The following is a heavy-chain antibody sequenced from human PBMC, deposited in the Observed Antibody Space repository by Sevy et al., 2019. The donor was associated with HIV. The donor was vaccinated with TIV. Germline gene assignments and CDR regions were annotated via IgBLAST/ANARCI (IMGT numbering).Heavy chain of an antibody. J-gene: IGHJ4*02. Sequence: GGSLRLSCAASGFTFNSYAMSWVRQAPGKGLEWVSVIRGSAGSTYYADSVKGRFTISRDNSKNPMHLQMNSLRAEDTAVYYCATTKGAYYDPYYFDYWGQGTLVTVSS. D-gene: IGHD3-22*01. V-gene: IGHV3-23*01. CDR2: IRGSAGST. CDR1: GFTFNSYA. CDR3: ATTKGAYYDPYYFDY.